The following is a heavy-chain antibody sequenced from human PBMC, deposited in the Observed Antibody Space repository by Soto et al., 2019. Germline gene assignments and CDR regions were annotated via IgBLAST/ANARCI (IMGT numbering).Heavy chain of an antibody. CDR2: ISYDGSNK. Sequence: QVQLVESGGGVVQPGRSLRLSCAASGFTFSSYAMHWVRQAPGKGLEWVAVISYDGSNKYYADFVKGRFTISRDNSQNSLDLEMSSRRAEDTAVYYCARDSQIAEAGKLWYFDLWGRGTLVTVSA. CDR3: ARDSQIAEAGKLWYFDL. J-gene: IGHJ2*01. CDR1: GFTFSSYA. V-gene: IGHV3-30-3*01. D-gene: IGHD6-13*01.